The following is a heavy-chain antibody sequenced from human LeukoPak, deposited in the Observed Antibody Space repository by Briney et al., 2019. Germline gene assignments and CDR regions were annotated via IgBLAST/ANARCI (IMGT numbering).Heavy chain of an antibody. J-gene: IGHJ3*02. Sequence: GGPLRLPCAASVFIFSTYGMHGVREAPDKALEGVADLWYDGSIKYYADCEKRRFTISRDYSKNTVYLKKKSQRAEDAAVYYCARSVGPFDIWGQGTIVIVSS. CDR2: LWYDGSIK. CDR3: ARSVGPFDI. V-gene: IGHV3-33*01. CDR1: VFIFSTYG.